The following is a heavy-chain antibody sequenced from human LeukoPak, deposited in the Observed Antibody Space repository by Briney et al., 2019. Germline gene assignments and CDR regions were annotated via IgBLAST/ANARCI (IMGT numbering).Heavy chain of an antibody. V-gene: IGHV4-59*12. Sequence: SESLSLTCTVSGGSINNYYWSWIRQPPGKAVEWIGYVYYSGSTNYNPSLKSRVTISVDSSKTQFSLKLSSVTAADTAMYYCGKVGGNSNSWGQGTLVTVSS. J-gene: IGHJ4*02. CDR3: GKVGGNSNS. CDR1: GGSINNYY. CDR2: VYYSGST. D-gene: IGHD4-23*01.